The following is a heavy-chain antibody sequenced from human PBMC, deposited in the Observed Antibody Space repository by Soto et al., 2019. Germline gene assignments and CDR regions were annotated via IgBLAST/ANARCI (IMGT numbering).Heavy chain of an antibody. V-gene: IGHV1-46*01. D-gene: IGHD5-12*01. CDR3: ARARPVIGYSGYDSRPGTYYFDY. J-gene: IGHJ4*02. Sequence: ASVKVSCKASGYTFTSYYMHWVRQAPGQGLEWMGIINPSGGSTSYAQKFQGRVTMTRDTSTSTVYMELSSLRSEDTAVYYCARARPVIGYSGYDSRPGTYYFDYWGQGTLVTVSS. CDR1: GYTFTSYY. CDR2: INPSGGST.